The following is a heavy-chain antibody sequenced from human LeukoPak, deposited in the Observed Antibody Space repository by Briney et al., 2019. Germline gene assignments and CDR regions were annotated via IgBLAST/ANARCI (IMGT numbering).Heavy chain of an antibody. D-gene: IGHD2-15*01. CDR2: LYPGDSDT. Sequence: GASLQISCQGTGSRFTRYSIGWVRLLPGKGLEGMGILYPGDSDTRYSPSFQGQVTMSADKSISTAYLQWSSLKASDTAMYYCATTPSGAYHDAFDLWGQGTMVTVSS. CDR1: GSRFTRYS. V-gene: IGHV5-51*01. J-gene: IGHJ3*01. CDR3: ATTPSGAYHDAFDL.